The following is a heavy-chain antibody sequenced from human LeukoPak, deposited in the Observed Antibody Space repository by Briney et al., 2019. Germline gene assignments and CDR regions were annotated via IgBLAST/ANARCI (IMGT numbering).Heavy chain of an antibody. V-gene: IGHV4-34*01. CDR1: GGSFSGYY. Sequence: PSETLSLTCAVYGGSFSGYYWSWLRQPPGKGLEWIGEINHSGSTNYNPSLKSRVTISVDTSKNQFSLKLSSVTAADTAVYYCARRAGSSSWLYYYYYMDVWGKGTTVTISS. CDR3: ARRAGSSSWLYYYYYMDV. CDR2: INHSGST. D-gene: IGHD6-13*01. J-gene: IGHJ6*03.